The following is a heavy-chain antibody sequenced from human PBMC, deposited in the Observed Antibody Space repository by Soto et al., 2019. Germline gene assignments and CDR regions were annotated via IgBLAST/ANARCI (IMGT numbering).Heavy chain of an antibody. D-gene: IGHD3-10*01. CDR2: VHHSWGS. CDR1: GGSISSYY. CDR3: ARQGFGPLHGLVDV. Sequence: QVQLQESGPGLVKPSETLSLSCTVSGGSISSYYWSWFRQSPGKRMEWIGYVHHSWGSSYNPPLQXXVPXSLDTSKSQFSLKVTSVTATDTAVYYCARQGFGPLHGLVDVWGQGTTVTVSS. J-gene: IGHJ6*02. V-gene: IGHV4-59*08.